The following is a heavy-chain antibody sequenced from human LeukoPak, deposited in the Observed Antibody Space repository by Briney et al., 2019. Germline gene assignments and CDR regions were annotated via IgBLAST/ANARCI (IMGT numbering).Heavy chain of an antibody. V-gene: IGHV4-61*01. CDR2: IYYSGST. D-gene: IGHD2-21*01. CDR1: GGSISSSSYY. Sequence: KSTETLSLTCTVSGGSISSSSYYWSWIRQPPGKGLEWIGYIYYSGSTNYNPSLKSRVTISVDTSKNQFSLKLSSVTAADTAVYYCATGTHMWWFLVWGQGTLVTVSS. CDR3: ATGTHMWWFLV. J-gene: IGHJ4*02.